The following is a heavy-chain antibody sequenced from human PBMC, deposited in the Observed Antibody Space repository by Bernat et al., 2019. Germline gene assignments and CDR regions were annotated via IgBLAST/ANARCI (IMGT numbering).Heavy chain of an antibody. CDR3: AKGTGYSSGTHIDY. Sequence: EVQLLESGGGLVQPGGSLRLSCAASGFTFSSYAMTWVRQAPGKGLEWVSAIGVGSDITYYADAVKGRFTLSRDNSKNMLYLQMNSLRAEDTAMYYCAKGTGYSSGTHIDYWGQGPLVTVSS. J-gene: IGHJ4*02. V-gene: IGHV3-23*01. CDR1: GFTFSSYA. CDR2: IGVGSDIT. D-gene: IGHD6-25*01.